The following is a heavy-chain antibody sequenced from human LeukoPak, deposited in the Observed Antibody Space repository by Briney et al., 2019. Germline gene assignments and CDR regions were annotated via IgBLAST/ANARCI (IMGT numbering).Heavy chain of an antibody. D-gene: IGHD3-10*01. CDR3: AGRPDASGSYSLDY. V-gene: IGHV4-30-4*01. J-gene: IGHJ4*02. CDR2: IYHSGST. CDR1: GGSISSGDYY. Sequence: SQTLSLTCTVSGGSISSGDYYWSWIRQPPGKGLEWIGSIYHSGSTYYNPSLKSRVTISVDTSKNQFSLELSSVTAADTAVYYCAGRPDASGSYSLDYWGQGTLVTVSS.